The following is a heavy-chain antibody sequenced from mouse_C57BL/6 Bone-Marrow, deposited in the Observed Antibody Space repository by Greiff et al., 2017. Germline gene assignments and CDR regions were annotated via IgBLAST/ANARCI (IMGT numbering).Heavy chain of an antibody. Sequence: VQLQQSGAELVKPGASVKISCKASGYTFTDYYMHWVKQSPGKSLEWIGDINPNNGGTRYNQKFKGKATLTVDKSSSTAYLRLRSLTSEDSAGYYCARSWCYYEQAYWGQGTLVTVSA. V-gene: IGHV1-26*01. D-gene: IGHD1-1*01. CDR1: GYTFTDYY. J-gene: IGHJ3*01. CDR2: INPNNGGT. CDR3: ARSWCYYEQAY.